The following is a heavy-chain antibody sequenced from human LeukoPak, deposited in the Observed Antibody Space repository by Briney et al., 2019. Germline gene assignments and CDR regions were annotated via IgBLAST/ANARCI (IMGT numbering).Heavy chain of an antibody. CDR3: ARGRGRWLQSGNFDY. J-gene: IGHJ4*02. Sequence: SETLSLTCAVYGGSFSGYYWSWIRQPPGKGLEWSGEINHSGSTNYNPSLKSRATISVDTSKNQFSLKLSSVTAADTAVYYCARGRGRWLQSGNFDYWGQGTLVTVSS. D-gene: IGHD5-24*01. V-gene: IGHV4-34*01. CDR2: INHSGST. CDR1: GGSFSGYY.